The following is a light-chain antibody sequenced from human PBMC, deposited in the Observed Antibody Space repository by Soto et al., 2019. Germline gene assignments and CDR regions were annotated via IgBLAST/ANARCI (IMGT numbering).Light chain of an antibody. Sequence: QSVLTQPSPSSGSPGQSVTISSTGTSSDVGGYNYVSWYQQHPGKAPKLMIYELSKRPSGVPDRFSGSKSGNTASLTVSGLQAEDEADYYCSSYVVSNTYVVGTGTKVTVL. CDR2: ELS. CDR3: SSYVVSNTYV. V-gene: IGLV2-8*01. CDR1: SSDVGGYNY. J-gene: IGLJ1*01.